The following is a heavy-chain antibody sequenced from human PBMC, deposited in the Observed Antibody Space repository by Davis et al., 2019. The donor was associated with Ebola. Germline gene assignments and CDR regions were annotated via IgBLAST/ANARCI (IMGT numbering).Heavy chain of an antibody. D-gene: IGHD6-19*01. V-gene: IGHV3-7*01. CDR2: IKQDGSEK. CDR3: SAYSSVGYALLGY. Sequence: GESLKISCAASGFTFSSYWMSWVRQAPGKGLEWVANIKQDGSEKYYVDSVKGRFTISRDNAKNSLYLQMNSLRAEDTAVYYCSAYSSVGYALLGYWGQGTLVTVSS. J-gene: IGHJ4*02. CDR1: GFTFSSYW.